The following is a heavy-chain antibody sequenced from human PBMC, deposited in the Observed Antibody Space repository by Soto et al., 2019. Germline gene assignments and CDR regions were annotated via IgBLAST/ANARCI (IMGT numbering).Heavy chain of an antibody. D-gene: IGHD1-1*01. CDR3: AYNSNPELYCFDY. CDR2: IYYSGST. CDR1: GGSISSYY. V-gene: IGHV4-59*03. J-gene: IGHJ4*02. Sequence: SETLSLTHTVTGGSISSYYWIWIRQPPGKGLEWIGYIYYSGSTNYNPSLKSRVTMTTDTSTSTAYMELRSLRSDDTAVYYCAYNSNPELYCFDYWGQGTLGTVSS.